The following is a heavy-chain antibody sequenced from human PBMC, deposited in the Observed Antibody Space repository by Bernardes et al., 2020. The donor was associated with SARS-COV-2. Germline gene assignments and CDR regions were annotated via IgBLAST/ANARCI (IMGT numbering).Heavy chain of an antibody. CDR3: ARDARYCSSTSCSANYYYYMDV. D-gene: IGHD2-2*01. V-gene: IGHV3-30*04. CDR1: GFTFSSYA. J-gene: IGHJ6*03. Sequence: LGLSCAASGFTFSSYAMHWVRQAPGKGLEWVAVISYDGSNKYYADSVKGRFTISRDNSKNTLYLQMNSLRAEDTAVYYCARDARYCSSTSCSANYYYYMDVWGKGTTVTVSS. CDR2: ISYDGSNK.